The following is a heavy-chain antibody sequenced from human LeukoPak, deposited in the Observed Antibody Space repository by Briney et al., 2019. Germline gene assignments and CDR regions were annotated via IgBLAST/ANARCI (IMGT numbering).Heavy chain of an antibody. CDR2: IYTSGST. CDR3: AREPSYCSSTNCYLGAFDI. CDR1: GGSISSYY. D-gene: IGHD2-2*01. J-gene: IGHJ3*02. V-gene: IGHV4-4*07. Sequence: SETLSLTCTVSGGSISSYYWSWIRQPAGKGLEWIGRIYTSGSTNYNPSLKSRVTMSVDTSKNQFSLKLSSVTAADTAVYYYAREPSYCSSTNCYLGAFDIWGQGTMVTVSS.